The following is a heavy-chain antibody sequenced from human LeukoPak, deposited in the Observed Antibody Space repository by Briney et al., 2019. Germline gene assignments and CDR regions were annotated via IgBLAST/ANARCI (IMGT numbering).Heavy chain of an antibody. D-gene: IGHD1-26*01. CDR1: GFTFRTSG. Sequence: PGGSLRLSCAASGFTFRTSGMNWVRQAPGKGLEWVSYISSSGTTISYAQSVKGRFTITRDNAQNSLTLHMNTLRADDTAAHYCAKDGGTHFDHWGQGTLVTVSS. CDR3: AKDGGTHFDH. CDR2: ISSSGTTI. V-gene: IGHV3-48*01. J-gene: IGHJ4*02.